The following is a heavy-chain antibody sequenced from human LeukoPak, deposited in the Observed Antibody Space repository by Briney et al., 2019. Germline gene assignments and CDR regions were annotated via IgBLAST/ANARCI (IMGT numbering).Heavy chain of an antibody. J-gene: IGHJ4*02. D-gene: IGHD3-10*01. Sequence: SVKVSCKASGGTFSSYAISWVRQAPGQGLEWMGGIIPIFGTANYAQKFQGRVTITADKSTSTAYMELSSLRSEDTAVYYCARGKYYYGSGRPRLFYFDYWGQGTLVTVSS. V-gene: IGHV1-69*06. CDR3: ARGKYYYGSGRPRLFYFDY. CDR2: IIPIFGTA. CDR1: GGTFSSYA.